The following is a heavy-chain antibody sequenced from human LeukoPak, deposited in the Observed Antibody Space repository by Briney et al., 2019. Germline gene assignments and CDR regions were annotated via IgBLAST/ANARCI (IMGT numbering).Heavy chain of an antibody. V-gene: IGHV1-69*13. Sequence: SVKVSCKASGGTFSSYAISWVRQAPGQGLEWMGGIIPIFGTANYAQKFQGRVTITADESTSTAYMELSSLRSEDTAVYYCARDLITIFGVVIHTYYYYGMDVWGQGTTVTVSS. CDR3: ARDLITIFGVVIHTYYYYGMDV. CDR1: GGTFSSYA. CDR2: IIPIFGTA. J-gene: IGHJ6*02. D-gene: IGHD3-3*01.